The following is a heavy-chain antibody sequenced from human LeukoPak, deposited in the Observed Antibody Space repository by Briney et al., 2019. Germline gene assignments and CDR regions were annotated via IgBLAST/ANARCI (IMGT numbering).Heavy chain of an antibody. CDR2: INGDGRNI. J-gene: IGHJ4*02. CDR1: GFTFSSYW. D-gene: IGHD6-19*01. V-gene: IGHV3-74*01. CDR3: AKDRWSSGRTGFDY. Sequence: GGSLRLSCVASGFTFSSYWMHWVRQAPRKGLVWGSRINGDGRNINYADSVRGRFTISRDNAKNTRFLQMNTLRVEDTAVYYCAKDRWSSGRTGFDYWGQGTLVTVSS.